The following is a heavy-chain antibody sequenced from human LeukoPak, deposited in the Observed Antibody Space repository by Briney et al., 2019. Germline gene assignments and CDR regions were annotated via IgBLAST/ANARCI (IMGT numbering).Heavy chain of an antibody. Sequence: ASVKVSCKASGYTFTSYYMHWVRQAPGQGLEWMGWINTNTENPTYAQGFPGRFVFSLDTSVSTAYLQISSLKAEDTAVYYCARVMYSGSYVVYMDVWAKGPRSPSP. CDR1: GYTFTSYY. V-gene: IGHV7-4-1*02. CDR3: ARVMYSGSYVVYMDV. J-gene: IGHJ6*03. CDR2: INTNTENP. D-gene: IGHD1-26*01.